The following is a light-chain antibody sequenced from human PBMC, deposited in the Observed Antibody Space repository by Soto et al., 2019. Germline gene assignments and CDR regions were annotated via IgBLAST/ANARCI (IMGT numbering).Light chain of an antibody. Sequence: QSALTQPASVSGSPGQSITISCTGTSSDIGAYNFVSWYQQHPGKAPKLMLYDVNIRPSGVSNRFSGSKSGNTASLTISGLQAEDEADYYCTSWTTSTTMIFGGGTKLIVL. CDR1: SSDIGAYNF. J-gene: IGLJ2*01. CDR3: TSWTTSTTMI. CDR2: DVN. V-gene: IGLV2-14*03.